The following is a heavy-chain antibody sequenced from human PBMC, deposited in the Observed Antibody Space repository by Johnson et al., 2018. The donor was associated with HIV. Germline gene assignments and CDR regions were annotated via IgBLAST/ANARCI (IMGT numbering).Heavy chain of an antibody. CDR2: IYNGGST. D-gene: IGHD5-18*01. V-gene: IGHV3-66*01. CDR1: GFTVSSNY. CDR3: ARAYSYGAFDI. Sequence: VQLVESGGGLVQPGGSLRLSCVASGFTVSSNYMNWVRQAPGKGLEWVSVIYNGGSTYYADSVKGRFTISRDNSKNTLYFQMNSLRAEDTAVYYCARAYSYGAFDIWGQGTMVTVSS. J-gene: IGHJ3*02.